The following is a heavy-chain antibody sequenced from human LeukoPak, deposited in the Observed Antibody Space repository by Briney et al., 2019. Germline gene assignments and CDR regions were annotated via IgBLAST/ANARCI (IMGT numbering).Heavy chain of an antibody. CDR1: GYIFTNYG. J-gene: IGHJ4*02. V-gene: IGHV1-18*01. CDR3: AIGTSIAGRPDS. Sequence: ASVRVSCKASGYIFTNYGISWVRQAPGQGLEWMGWISAHNGNINYAQKFQGRVTMTTDTSTSSAYMELRSLRSDDTAVYYCAIGTSIAGRPDSRGQGTLVTVSS. D-gene: IGHD6-6*01. CDR2: ISAHNGNI.